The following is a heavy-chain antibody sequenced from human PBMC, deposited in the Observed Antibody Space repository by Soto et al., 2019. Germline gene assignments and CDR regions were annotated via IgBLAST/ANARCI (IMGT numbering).Heavy chain of an antibody. CDR3: ARAPLYYYDSSGYYPFDY. J-gene: IGHJ4*02. CDR2: ISSSSSYT. CDR1: GFTFSDYY. V-gene: IGHV3-11*06. D-gene: IGHD3-22*01. Sequence: GGSLRLSCAASGFTFSDYYMSWIRQAPGKGLEWVSYISSSSSYTNYADSVKGGFTISRDNAKNSLYLQMNSLRAEDTAVYYCARAPLYYYDSSGYYPFDYWGQGTLVTVSS.